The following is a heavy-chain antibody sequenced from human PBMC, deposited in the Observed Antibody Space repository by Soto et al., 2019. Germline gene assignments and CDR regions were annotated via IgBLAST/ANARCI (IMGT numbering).Heavy chain of an antibody. CDR2: ISAHNGNT. Sequence: QVHLVQSGAEVKKPGASVKVSCKGSGYDFTTYGITWVRQAPGHGLEWMAWISAHNGNTDYAQKLQGRVTVTRDTAMSTAYMELRSLRSDDTAVYYCARGRYGDYWGQGALVTVSS. V-gene: IGHV1-18*01. CDR3: ARGRYGDY. CDR1: GYDFTTYG. J-gene: IGHJ4*02. D-gene: IGHD1-1*01.